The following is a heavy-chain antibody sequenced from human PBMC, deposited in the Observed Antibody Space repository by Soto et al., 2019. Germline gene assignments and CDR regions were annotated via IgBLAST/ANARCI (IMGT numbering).Heavy chain of an antibody. CDR1: GVVFRNYW. CDR2: IKYDGSEI. J-gene: IGHJ4*02. Sequence: DVQLVESGGGLVQPGGSLRLSCEASGVVFRNYWMSWVRQAPGKGLEWVANIKYDGSEIYYLDSVRGRFTISRDNAKNSLYLQMNSLRVEDTAMDYCAREAYWGPGNMVTVSA. CDR3: AREAY. V-gene: IGHV3-7*05.